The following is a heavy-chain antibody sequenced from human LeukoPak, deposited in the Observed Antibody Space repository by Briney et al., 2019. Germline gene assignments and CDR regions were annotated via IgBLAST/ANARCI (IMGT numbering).Heavy chain of an antibody. J-gene: IGHJ3*02. CDR3: ARPAENGDYVDAFDI. Sequence: PGGSLRLSCAASGFTFSDYYMSWIRQAPGKGLEWVSYISSSGSTIYYADSVKGRFTISRDNAKNSLYLQMNSLRAEDTAVYYCARPAENGDYVDAFDIWGQGTMVTVSS. CDR2: ISSSGSTI. CDR1: GFTFSDYY. V-gene: IGHV3-11*01. D-gene: IGHD4-17*01.